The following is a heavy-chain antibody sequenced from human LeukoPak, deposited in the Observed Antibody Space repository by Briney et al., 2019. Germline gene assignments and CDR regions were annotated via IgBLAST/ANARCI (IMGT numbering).Heavy chain of an antibody. Sequence: GGSLRLSCAASGFTFRNYWVTWVRQAPGKGLELVANTSQDGSEKYYVDSVKGRFTISRDNAKNSLYLQMNSLRAEDTAVYYCARDPSYDSSGYFHYGMDVWGQGTTVTVSS. CDR2: TSQDGSEK. CDR3: ARDPSYDSSGYFHYGMDV. V-gene: IGHV3-7*01. J-gene: IGHJ6*02. D-gene: IGHD3-22*01. CDR1: GFTFRNYW.